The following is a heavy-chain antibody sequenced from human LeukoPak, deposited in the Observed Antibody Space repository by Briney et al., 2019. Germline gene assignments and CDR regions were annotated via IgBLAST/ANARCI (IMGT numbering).Heavy chain of an antibody. CDR3: ARAGSSGWYDPFDL. Sequence: SETLSLTCTVSGGSISSNSCYWGWIRQPPGKGLEWIGSIYYSGSTYYNPSLKSRVTISVDTSKNPFSLKLSSVTAADTAVYYCARAGSSGWYDPFDLWGRGTLVTVSS. V-gene: IGHV4-39*07. CDR1: GGSISSNSCY. CDR2: IYYSGST. D-gene: IGHD6-19*01. J-gene: IGHJ2*01.